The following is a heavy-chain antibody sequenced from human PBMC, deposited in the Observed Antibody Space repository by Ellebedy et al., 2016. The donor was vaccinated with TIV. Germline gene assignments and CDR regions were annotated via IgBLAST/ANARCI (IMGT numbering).Heavy chain of an antibody. CDR1: GFTFSSYA. CDR2: ISGSGGST. Sequence: PGGSLRLSCAASGFTFSSYAMSWVSQAPGKGLEWVSAISGSGGSTYYADSVKGRFTISRDNSKNTLYLQMTSLRAEDTAVYYCAKGRGGGSDASAPRYYFDSWGLGTLVTVSS. D-gene: IGHD3-10*01. V-gene: IGHV3-23*01. J-gene: IGHJ4*02. CDR3: AKGRGGGSDASAPRYYFDS.